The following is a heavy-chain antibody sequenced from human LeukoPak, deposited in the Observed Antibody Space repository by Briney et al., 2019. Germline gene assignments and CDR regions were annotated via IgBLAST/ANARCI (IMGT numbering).Heavy chain of an antibody. J-gene: IGHJ5*02. CDR2: ISAYNGNT. CDR3: ARDKSFYDILTEDNWFDP. Sequence: ASVKVSCKASGYTFTSYGISWVRQAPGQGLEWMGWISAYNGNTNYAQKLQGRVTMTTDTSTSTAYMELRSLRSDDTAVYYCARDKSFYDILTEDNWFDPWGQGTLVTVSS. CDR1: GYTFTSYG. D-gene: IGHD3-9*01. V-gene: IGHV1-18*01.